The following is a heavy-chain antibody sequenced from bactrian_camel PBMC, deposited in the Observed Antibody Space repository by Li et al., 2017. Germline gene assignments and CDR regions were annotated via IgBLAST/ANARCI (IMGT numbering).Heavy chain of an antibody. CDR1: GYTYSSYC. CDR2: IDSDGST. CDR3: AEIVRTVPGIWKANTN. V-gene: IGHV3S53*01. D-gene: IGHD6*01. Sequence: HVQLVESGGGSVQAGGSLRLSCAASGYTYSSYCMGWFRQAPGKEREGVAAIDSDGSTSYADSVKGRFTISRESGKNTVHLQMNSLMPEDSGVYYCAEIVRTVPGIWKANTNIGAGGPRSPSP. J-gene: IGHJ4*01.